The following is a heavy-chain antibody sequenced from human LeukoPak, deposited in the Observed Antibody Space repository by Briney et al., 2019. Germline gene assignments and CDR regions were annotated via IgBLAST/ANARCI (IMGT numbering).Heavy chain of an antibody. J-gene: IGHJ4*02. CDR1: GYTFTGYY. CDR2: INPNSGGT. CDR3: ARESGYNYYFDY. Sequence: ASVKVSCKASGYTFTGYYMHWVRQAPGQGLEWMGWINPNSGGTNYAQKFQGRVTMTRHTSISTAYMELSRLRSDDTAVYYCARESGYNYYFDYWGQGTLVTVSS. V-gene: IGHV1-2*02. D-gene: IGHD3-3*01.